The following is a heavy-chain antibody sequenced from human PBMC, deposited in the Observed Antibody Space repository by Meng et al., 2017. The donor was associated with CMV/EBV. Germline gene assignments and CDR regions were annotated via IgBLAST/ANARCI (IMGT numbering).Heavy chain of an antibody. J-gene: IGHJ4*02. Sequence: QVQSVQSGAEVKKHGSSVKVSGKASGGTFSSYAISWGRQAPGQGLEWMRGIIPIFGTANYAQKFQGRVTITADESTSTAYMELSSLRSEDTAVYYCAREGALAYFDYWGQGTLVTVSS. CDR2: IIPIFGTA. D-gene: IGHD5-12*01. CDR1: GGTFSSYA. V-gene: IGHV1-69*12. CDR3: AREGALAYFDY.